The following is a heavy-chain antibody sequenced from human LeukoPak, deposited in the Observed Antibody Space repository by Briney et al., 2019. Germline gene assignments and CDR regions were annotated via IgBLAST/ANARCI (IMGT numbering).Heavy chain of an antibody. Sequence: SVKVSCKASGGTFSSYAISWVRQAPGQGLEWMGGIIPIFGTANYAQKFQGRVKITADESTSTAYMELSSLRSEDTAVYYCARYTAMDYYYYYYGMDVWGQGTTVTVSS. CDR1: GGTFSSYA. CDR2: IIPIFGTA. CDR3: ARYTAMDYYYYYYGMDV. J-gene: IGHJ6*02. D-gene: IGHD5-18*01. V-gene: IGHV1-69*13.